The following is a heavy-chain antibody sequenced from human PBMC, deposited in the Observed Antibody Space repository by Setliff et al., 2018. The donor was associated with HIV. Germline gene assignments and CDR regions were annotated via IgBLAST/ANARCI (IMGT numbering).Heavy chain of an antibody. D-gene: IGHD1-26*01. CDR1: GDPINSHY. CDR3: ARDHNSGTLHAFDL. J-gene: IGHJ3*01. CDR2: ISYNEYT. Sequence: SETLSLTCTVSGDPINSHYWSWIRQPPGKGLEWIGHISYNEYTNYNPSLKSRVTISLDTSKKHFSLDLYSVTAADTAVYYCARDHNSGTLHAFDLWGQGTKVTVSS. V-gene: IGHV4-59*11.